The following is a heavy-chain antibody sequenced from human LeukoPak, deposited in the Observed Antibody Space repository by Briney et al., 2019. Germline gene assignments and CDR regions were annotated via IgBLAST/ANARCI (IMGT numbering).Heavy chain of an antibody. Sequence: GESLKISCKGSGYSFTSYWIGWVRQMPWKGLEWMGIIYPGDSDTRYSPSFQGQVTISADKSISTAYLQWSSLKASDTAMYYCAVRGGYSYGYYNWFDPWGQGTLVTVSS. CDR2: IYPGDSDT. CDR3: AVRGGYSYGYYNWFDP. V-gene: IGHV5-51*01. CDR1: GYSFTSYW. J-gene: IGHJ5*02. D-gene: IGHD5-18*01.